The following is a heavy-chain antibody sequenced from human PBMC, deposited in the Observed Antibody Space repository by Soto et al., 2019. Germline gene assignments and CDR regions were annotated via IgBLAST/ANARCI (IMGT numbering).Heavy chain of an antibody. CDR1: GFSFNTRGVG. CDR3: AHLVPGPLGVAY. CDR2: IYWDGDR. V-gene: IGHV2-5*02. Sequence: QITLKESGPTLMNPTQTLALTCTFSGFSFNTRGVGVAWIRQPPGKTLGWLAVIYWDGDRRYSPSLTDRLSITKDMSTKQVVLTLSNVDPVDTGTYYCAHLVPGPLGVAYWGQGALVTVSS. D-gene: IGHD6-19*01. J-gene: IGHJ4*02.